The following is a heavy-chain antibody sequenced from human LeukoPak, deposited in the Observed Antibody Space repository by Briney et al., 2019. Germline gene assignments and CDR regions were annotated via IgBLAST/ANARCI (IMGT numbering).Heavy chain of an antibody. Sequence: PSETLSLTCTVSGGSLSSVDYYWGWIRQPPGKGLEWIGYIYYSGSTYYKPSLKSRVTISVDTSKNQFALKLSSVTAADTAVYYCARTPNDAFDIWGQGTMVTVSS. V-gene: IGHV4-30-4*01. CDR2: IYYSGST. J-gene: IGHJ3*02. CDR3: ARTPNDAFDI. CDR1: GGSLSSVDYY. D-gene: IGHD4/OR15-4a*01.